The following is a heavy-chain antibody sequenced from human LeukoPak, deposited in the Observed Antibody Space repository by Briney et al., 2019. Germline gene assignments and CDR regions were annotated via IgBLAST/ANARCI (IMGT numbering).Heavy chain of an antibody. CDR2: IYHGDSDT. Sequence: PGESLEISCKGSGYNFTSYWIGWGRPVPGKGLEWMGIIYHGDSDTRYSPSFQGQVTISADKSISTAYLQWSSLKASDTAMYYCARSIHDYGDAFDIWGQGTMVTVSS. J-gene: IGHJ3*02. D-gene: IGHD4-17*01. V-gene: IGHV5-51*01. CDR1: GYNFTSYW. CDR3: ARSIHDYGDAFDI.